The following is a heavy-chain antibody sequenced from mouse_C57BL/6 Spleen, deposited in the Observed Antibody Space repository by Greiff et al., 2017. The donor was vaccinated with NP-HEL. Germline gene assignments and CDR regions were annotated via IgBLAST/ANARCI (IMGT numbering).Heavy chain of an antibody. Sequence: VELVESDAELVKPGASVKISCKVSGYTFTDHTIHWMKQRPEQGLEWIGYIYPRDGSTKYNEKFKGKATLTADKSSSTAYMQLNSLTSEDSAVYFCARELRPHYYAMDYWGQGTSVTVSS. V-gene: IGHV1-78*01. CDR1: GYTFTDHT. J-gene: IGHJ4*01. CDR2: IYPRDGST. CDR3: ARELRPHYYAMDY. D-gene: IGHD2-12*01.